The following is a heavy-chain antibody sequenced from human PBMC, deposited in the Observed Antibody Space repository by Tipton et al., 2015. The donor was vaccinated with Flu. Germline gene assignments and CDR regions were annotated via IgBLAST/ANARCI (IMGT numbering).Heavy chain of an antibody. CDR1: GFSFDEYA. CDR2: ISWNSYSI. J-gene: IGHJ4*02. V-gene: IGHV3-9*01. Sequence: SLRLSCEASGFSFDEYAMHWFRQAPGKGLEWVSSISWNSYSIHYAASVKGRFTISRDNAKSSLYLQMNSLREEDTAFYYCAKAGVNDYSDYAIFYYFDYWGQGALVTVSS. D-gene: IGHD4-11*01. CDR3: AKAGVNDYSDYAIFYYFDY.